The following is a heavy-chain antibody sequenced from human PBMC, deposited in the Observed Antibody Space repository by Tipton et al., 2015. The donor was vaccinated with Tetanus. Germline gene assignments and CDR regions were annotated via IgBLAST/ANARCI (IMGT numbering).Heavy chain of an antibody. CDR1: GTSVRSFY. V-gene: IGHV4-59*08. D-gene: IGHD3-9*01. CDR3: ARHAGAGATIWGTDY. CDR2: SYYVGSP. J-gene: IGHJ4*02. Sequence: TLSLTCSVSGTSVRSFYWSWIRQSPGKAPEWIGYSYYVGSPNHNPSLKSRVTISVDASKNQFSLELTSVTAADTAVYYCARHAGAGATIWGTDYWGQGTLVTVSS.